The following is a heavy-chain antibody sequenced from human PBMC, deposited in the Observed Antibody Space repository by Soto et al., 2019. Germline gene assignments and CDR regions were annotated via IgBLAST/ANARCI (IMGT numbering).Heavy chain of an antibody. J-gene: IGHJ4*02. CDR3: ARHGMHYYVSSGYYYSPYYFDC. Sequence: QLQLQESGPGLVKPSETLSLTCTVSGGSISSSSYYWGWIRQPPGKVLEWVGSIYYSGSTYYNPSRQSLVAISAATSTNQFSLTLRSVTAADTPVYYFARHGMHYYVSSGYYYSPYYFDCWGQGTLVTVSS. D-gene: IGHD3-22*01. CDR1: GGSISSSSYY. V-gene: IGHV4-39*01. CDR2: IYYSGST.